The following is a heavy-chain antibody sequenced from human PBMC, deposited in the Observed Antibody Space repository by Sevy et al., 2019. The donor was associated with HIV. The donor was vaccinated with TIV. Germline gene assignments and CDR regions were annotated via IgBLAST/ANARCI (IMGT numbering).Heavy chain of an antibody. CDR2: ISYDGSNK. D-gene: IGHD3-10*01. Sequence: GGSLRLSCAASGFTFSSYAMHWVRQAPGKGLEWVAVISYDGSNKYYADSVKGRFTISRDNSKNTLYLQMNSLRAEDTAVYYCVRAGAFGTYDSWGQGTLVTVSS. CDR3: VRAGAFGTYDS. V-gene: IGHV3-30-3*01. CDR1: GFTFSSYA. J-gene: IGHJ4*02.